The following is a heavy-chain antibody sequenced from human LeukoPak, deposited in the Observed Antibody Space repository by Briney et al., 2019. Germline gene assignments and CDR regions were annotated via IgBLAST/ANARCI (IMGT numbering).Heavy chain of an antibody. J-gene: IGHJ4*02. V-gene: IGHV3-64*01. CDR2: ISSDGGTT. CDR1: GFTFSSYT. CDR3: VRSDCGSASCYTGSN. Sequence: GGSRRLSCAASGFTFSSYTMHWVRQAPGKGLAYVSGISSDGGTTYYGNSVKGRFTISRDNSKNTVYLQMGSLRAEDMAVYYCVRSDCGSASCYTGSNWGQGTLVTVSS. D-gene: IGHD2-2*02.